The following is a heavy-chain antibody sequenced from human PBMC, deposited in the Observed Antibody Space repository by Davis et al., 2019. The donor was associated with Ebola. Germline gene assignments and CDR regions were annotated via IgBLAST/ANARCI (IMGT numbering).Heavy chain of an antibody. CDR1: GGSFSSHP. D-gene: IGHD3-9*01. J-gene: IGHJ4*02. V-gene: IGHV1-69*13. CDR2: IIPIFDTP. Sequence: SVKVSCKTSGGSFSSHPISWVRQAPRQGLERMGGIIPIFDTPHYAQKFQGRITITADASTSTAYMELSSLRSEGTATYFCARDFDGGNYYFDYWGPGTPVTVSS. CDR3: ARDFDGGNYYFDY.